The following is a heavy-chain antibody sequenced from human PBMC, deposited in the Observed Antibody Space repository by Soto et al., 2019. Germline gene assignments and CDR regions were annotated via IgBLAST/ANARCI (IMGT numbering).Heavy chain of an antibody. CDR2: IIPIFGRA. Sequence: QVQLVQSGAEVKKPGSSVKVSCKASGGTFSSYAISWVRQAPGQGLEWMGGIIPIFGRANYAQKFQGRVTMPADESTSTAYMERRSLGSEDAAVYYCANTPENSCCGMDVWGQGTTVTVSS. CDR1: GGTFSSYA. J-gene: IGHJ6*02. V-gene: IGHV1-69*12. CDR3: ANTPENSCCGMDV.